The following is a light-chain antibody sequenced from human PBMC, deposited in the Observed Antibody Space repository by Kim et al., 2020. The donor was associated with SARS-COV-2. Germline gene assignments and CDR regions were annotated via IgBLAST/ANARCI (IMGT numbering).Light chain of an antibody. CDR3: SSFTTSNTLV. V-gene: IGLV2-14*03. J-gene: IGLJ3*02. CDR2: DVN. CDR1: SSDVGAYNY. Sequence: QSALTQPASVSGSPGQSINISCTGTSSDVGAYNYVSWYQQHPGKVPKLMIYDVNNRPSGVSDRFSGSKSGNTASLTISGLQAEDEADYYCSSFTTSNTLVFGGGTQLTVL.